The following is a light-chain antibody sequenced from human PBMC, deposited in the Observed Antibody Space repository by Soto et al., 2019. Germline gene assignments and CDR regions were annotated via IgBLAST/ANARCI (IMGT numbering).Light chain of an antibody. CDR3: CSYTSSRPRI. CDR2: DVS. V-gene: IGLV2-14*01. J-gene: IGLJ2*01. CDR1: SSDVGGYDY. Sequence: QSALTQPASVSGSPGQSITISCTGTSSDVGGYDYVSWYQPHPGKAPKLMIFDVSHRPSGVSNRFSGSKSGTTASLTISRLQAEDEADYYCCSYTSSRPRIFGGGTQLTVL.